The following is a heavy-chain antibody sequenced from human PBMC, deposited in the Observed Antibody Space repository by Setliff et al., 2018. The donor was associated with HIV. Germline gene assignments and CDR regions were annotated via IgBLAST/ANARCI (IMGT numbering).Heavy chain of an antibody. J-gene: IGHJ4*01. CDR2: VYYSGST. Sequence: SETLSLTCTVSGDSISGYYWSWVRQPPGKGLEWIGYVYYSGSTNYNPSLKSRVTLSFDTSKNNLSLNLNSVTATDTAVYYCARGLKGGGYYFDYWGQGMLVTVSS. CDR1: GDSISGYY. D-gene: IGHD1-26*01. CDR3: ARGLKGGGYYFDY. V-gene: IGHV4-59*01.